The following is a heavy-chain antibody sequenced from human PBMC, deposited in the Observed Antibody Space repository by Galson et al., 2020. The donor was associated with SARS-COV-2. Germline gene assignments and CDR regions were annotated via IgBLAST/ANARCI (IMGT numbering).Heavy chain of an antibody. CDR1: GGSFSGYY. CDR3: AREFQGGYYDTSGRPLGWDFDL. J-gene: IGHJ2*01. V-gene: IGHV4-34*01. D-gene: IGHD3-22*01. CDR2: LYHSGST. Sequence: SQTLSLTCAVYGGSFSGYYWSWIRQPPGKGLEWIGSLYHSGSTYYNPSLKSRVTISVDTSKNQFSLRLSSVTAADTAVYYCAREFQGGYYDTSGRPLGWDFDLWGRGTLVTVSS.